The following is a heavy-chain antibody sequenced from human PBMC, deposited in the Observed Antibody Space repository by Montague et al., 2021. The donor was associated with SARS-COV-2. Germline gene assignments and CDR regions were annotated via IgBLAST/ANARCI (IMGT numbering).Heavy chain of an antibody. J-gene: IGHJ4*02. CDR1: GFTFSSYG. D-gene: IGHD3-9*01. V-gene: IGHV3-33*01. Sequence: SLRLSCAASGFTFSSYGMHWVRQAPGKGLEWAAVIRYDGSNKYYXDSVKGRFTISRDNSKNTLYLQMNSLRAEDTAVYYCARDFGILTGTAPEDYWGQGTLVTVSS. CDR2: IRYDGSNK. CDR3: ARDFGILTGTAPEDY.